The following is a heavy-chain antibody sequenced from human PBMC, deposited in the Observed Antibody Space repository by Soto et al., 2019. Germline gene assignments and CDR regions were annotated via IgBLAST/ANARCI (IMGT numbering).Heavy chain of an antibody. CDR2: INHSGST. V-gene: IGHV4-34*01. CDR3: ARDKLTGLFDY. CDR1: GGSFSGYY. J-gene: IGHJ4*02. Sequence: QVQLQQWGAGLLKPSETLSLTCAVYGGSFSGYYWTWIRQPPGTGLVWIGEINHSGSTNYNPSLKSRVTLSVDTSKNQFSLKLTSVTAADSAVYYCARDKLTGLFDYWGQGTLVTVSS. D-gene: IGHD2-8*02.